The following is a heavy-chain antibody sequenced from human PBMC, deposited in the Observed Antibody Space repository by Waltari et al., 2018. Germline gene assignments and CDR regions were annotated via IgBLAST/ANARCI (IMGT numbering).Heavy chain of an antibody. CDR2: IRYDGSNK. J-gene: IGHJ4*02. V-gene: IGHV3-30*02. CDR1: GFNFSRYG. CDR3: VRDGIIPSRDYFDF. Sequence: QVQLVESGGGVVQPGGSLRLSCAASGFNFSRYGMHWVRQAPGKGLEWVAFIRYDGSNKFYADSVKGRFTISRDNSKNTLYLQMNSLRPEDTALYYCVRDGIIPSRDYFDFWGQGTLVTVSS. D-gene: IGHD2-21*01.